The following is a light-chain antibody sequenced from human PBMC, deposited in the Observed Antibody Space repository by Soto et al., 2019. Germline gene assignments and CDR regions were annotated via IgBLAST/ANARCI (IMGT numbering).Light chain of an antibody. J-gene: IGKJ1*01. V-gene: IGKV1-5*01. CDR3: QQYNSYPWT. Sequence: DIQMTQSPSTLSASVGDRVTITCRASQSISGWLAWYQQKPGKAPKLPIYDVSSLESGVPSRFSGSGSGTEFTLAISSLQPDDFATYYCQQYNSYPWTFGQGTKVDIK. CDR2: DVS. CDR1: QSISGW.